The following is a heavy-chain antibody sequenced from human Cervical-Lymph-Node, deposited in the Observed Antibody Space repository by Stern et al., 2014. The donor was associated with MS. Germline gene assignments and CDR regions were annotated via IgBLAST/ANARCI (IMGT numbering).Heavy chain of an antibody. CDR2: ITNVGST. D-gene: IGHD1-1*01. J-gene: IGHJ4*02. CDR1: GFTVSRDY. V-gene: IGHV3-53*01. CDR3: ARDTSSPERSDW. Sequence: EVHLVESGGGVIQPGGSLRLSCTASGFTVSRDYMTLVRQAPGQGLEWVSLITNVGSTFYTDSVKGRFTISRDDSKNTVYLHMTSLRAEDTAMYYCARDTSSPERSDWWGQGTLVTVSS.